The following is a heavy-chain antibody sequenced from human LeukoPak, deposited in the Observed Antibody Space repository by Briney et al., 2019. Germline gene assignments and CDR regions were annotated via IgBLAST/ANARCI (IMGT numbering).Heavy chain of an antibody. V-gene: IGHV1-46*01. CDR3: ARADYGDFWSIFDY. Sequence: GASVKVSCKASGYTLTSYYMHWVRQAPGQGREGMGIITPSRGSTRYAQNFQRRLTMTRHTSTSTVYMELSSLRSEDTAVYYCARADYGDFWSIFDYWGQGTLVTVSS. CDR1: GYTLTSYY. J-gene: IGHJ4*02. D-gene: IGHD4-17*01. CDR2: ITPSRGST.